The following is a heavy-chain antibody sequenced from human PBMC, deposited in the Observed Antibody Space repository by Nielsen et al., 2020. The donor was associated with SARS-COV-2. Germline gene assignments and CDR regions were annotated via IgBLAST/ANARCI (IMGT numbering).Heavy chain of an antibody. V-gene: IGHV1-2*04. CDR2: INPNSGGT. Sequence: ASVKVSCKASGYTFTGYYMHWVRQAPGQGLEWMGWINPNSGGTNYAQKFQGWVTMTRDTSISTAYMELSRLRSDDTAVYYCASGIAAAGKRYYYYGMDVWGQGTTVTVSS. CDR3: ASGIAAAGKRYYYYGMDV. D-gene: IGHD6-13*01. CDR1: GYTFTGYY. J-gene: IGHJ6*02.